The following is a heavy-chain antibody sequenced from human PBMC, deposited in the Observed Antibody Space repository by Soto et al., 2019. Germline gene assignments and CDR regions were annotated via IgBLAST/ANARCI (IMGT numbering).Heavy chain of an antibody. J-gene: IGHJ4*02. CDR2: INHSGST. CDR3: ARALGFGEPYYFDY. CDR1: GGSFSGYY. V-gene: IGHV4-34*01. D-gene: IGHD3-10*01. Sequence: SETLSLTCAVYGGSFSGYYWSWIRQPPGKGLEWIGEINHSGSTNYNPSLKSRVTVSVDTSKNQFSLKLSSVTAADTAVYYCARALGFGEPYYFDYWGQGTLVTVSS.